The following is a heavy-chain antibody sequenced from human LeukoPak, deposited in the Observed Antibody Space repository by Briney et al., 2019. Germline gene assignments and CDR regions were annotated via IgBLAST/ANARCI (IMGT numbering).Heavy chain of an antibody. J-gene: IGHJ6*04. D-gene: IGHD3-10*01. CDR2: IYYSGNT. CDR3: GREGRGGSLGLDV. Sequence: SETLSLTCTVSGGSITNYYWTWIRQPPGKGLEWIGYIYYSGNTNYNPSLESRVTISVDTSKNQFSLKLSSVSAADTAVYYGGREGRGGSLGLDVWGKGTTVTVSS. CDR1: GGSITNYY. V-gene: IGHV4-59*01.